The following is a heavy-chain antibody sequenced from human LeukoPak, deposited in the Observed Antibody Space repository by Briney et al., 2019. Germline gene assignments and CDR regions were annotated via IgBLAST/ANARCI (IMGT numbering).Heavy chain of an antibody. CDR3: ARLAIRSTWYFDL. CDR1: GGSISSYY. D-gene: IGHD3-10*01. Sequence: PSETLSLTCTVSGGSISSYYYNWIRQPPGQGLEWIGFISPSGRTIYNPSLKSRVSISVDKSKNQCSLEVSSVAAADTAVYYCARLAIRSTWYFDLWGRGTLVTVSS. V-gene: IGHV4-4*09. J-gene: IGHJ2*01. CDR2: ISPSGRT.